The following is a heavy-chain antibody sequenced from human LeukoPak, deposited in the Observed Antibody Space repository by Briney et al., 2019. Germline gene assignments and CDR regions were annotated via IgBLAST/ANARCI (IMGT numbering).Heavy chain of an antibody. CDR1: GFTFSNYG. CDR3: ARDGRSIAAASFDY. D-gene: IGHD6-13*01. J-gene: IGHJ4*02. V-gene: IGHV3-23*01. CDR2: ISGGGDNT. Sequence: GGSLRLSCAASGFTFSNYGMTWVRQAPGKVLEWVSTISGGGDNTYYSGSVKGRFTISRDNSKNTLYLQMNSLRAEDTAVYYCARDGRSIAAASFDYWGQGTLVTVSS.